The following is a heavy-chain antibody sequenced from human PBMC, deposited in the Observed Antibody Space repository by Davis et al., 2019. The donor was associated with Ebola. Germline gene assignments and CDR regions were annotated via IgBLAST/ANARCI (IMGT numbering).Heavy chain of an antibody. V-gene: IGHV1-3*01. CDR1: GYTFTNYG. CDR3: ARVGYSNYAVLLPVGYYFDY. J-gene: IGHJ4*02. Sequence: AASVKVSCKASGYTFTNYGITWVRQAPGQGREWMGWINAGNGNTKYSQKFQGRVTITRDTSASTAYMELSSLRSEDTAVYYCARVGYSNYAVLLPVGYYFDYWGQGTLVTVSS. D-gene: IGHD4-11*01. CDR2: INAGNGNT.